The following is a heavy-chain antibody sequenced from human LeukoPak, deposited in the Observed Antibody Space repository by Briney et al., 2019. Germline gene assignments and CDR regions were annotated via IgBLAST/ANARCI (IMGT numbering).Heavy chain of an antibody. CDR1: DGSISSYY. V-gene: IGHV4-59*01. CDR3: ARWGHFDTSGYFVVDY. CDR2: IHYSGST. D-gene: IGHD3-22*01. J-gene: IGHJ4*02. Sequence: SETLSLTCTISDGSISSYYWNWIRQSPGKGLEWIGHIHYSGSTHYNLSLQSRVSISIDTSKNHFSLKLRSVTAVDTAVYYCARWGHFDTSGYFVVDYWGQGTLVTVSS.